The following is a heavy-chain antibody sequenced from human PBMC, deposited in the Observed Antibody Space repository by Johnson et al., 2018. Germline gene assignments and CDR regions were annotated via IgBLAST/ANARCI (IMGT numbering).Heavy chain of an antibody. Sequence: QVQLQESGPGLVKPSETLSLTCTVFGGSISSYYWSWIRQPPGKGLEWIGYIYYSGSTNYNPSLKSRVTISVDTSKNQFSLKLSSVTAADTAVYYCAKGGVTTYYDMDVWGQGTTVSVSS. CDR1: GGSISSYY. CDR3: AKGGVTTYYDMDV. D-gene: IGHD4-17*01. V-gene: IGHV4-59*01. J-gene: IGHJ6*02. CDR2: IYYSGST.